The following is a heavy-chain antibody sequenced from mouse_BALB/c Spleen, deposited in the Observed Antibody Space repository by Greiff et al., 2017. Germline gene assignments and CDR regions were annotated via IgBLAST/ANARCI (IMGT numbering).Heavy chain of an antibody. CDR2: ISYDGSN. CDR3: AREGYRYDGYYFDY. V-gene: IGHV3-6*02. Sequence: ESGPGLVKPSQSLSLTCSVTGYSITSGYYWNWIRQFPGNKLEWMGYISYDGSNNYNPSLKNRISITRDTSKNQIFLKLNSVTTEDTATYYCAREGYRYDGYYFDYWGQGTTLTVSS. D-gene: IGHD2-14*01. J-gene: IGHJ2*01. CDR1: GYSITSGYY.